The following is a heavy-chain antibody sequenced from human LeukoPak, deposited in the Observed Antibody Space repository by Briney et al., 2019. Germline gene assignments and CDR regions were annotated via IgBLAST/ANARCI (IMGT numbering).Heavy chain of an antibody. D-gene: IGHD3-16*01. CDR2: IYIAGTT. V-gene: IGHV3-53*01. J-gene: IGHJ4*02. CDR1: GFTVSGNY. Sequence: GGSLRLSCAASGFTVSGNYMTWVRQAPGKGLEWVSVIYIAGTTYYAESVKGRFTISRDDSKNTLYLQMNGLRAEDTAMYYCARGWGELPIDYWGQGTLVTVSS. CDR3: ARGWGELPIDY.